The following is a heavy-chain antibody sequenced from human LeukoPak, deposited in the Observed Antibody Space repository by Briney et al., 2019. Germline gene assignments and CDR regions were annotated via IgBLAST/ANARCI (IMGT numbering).Heavy chain of an antibody. D-gene: IGHD3-10*02. J-gene: IGHJ6*03. Sequence: PGGSLRLSCAASGFTVSSNYMSWVRHPPGKGLEWGSVIYRGGSTYNADSVKGRFTISRDNSKTTPYLQMNSLRAEDTAVYYCALKGAVRAGDYYYMDVWGKGTTVTVSS. CDR2: IYRGGST. CDR1: GFTVSSNY. V-gene: IGHV3-53*01. CDR3: ALKGAVRAGDYYYMDV.